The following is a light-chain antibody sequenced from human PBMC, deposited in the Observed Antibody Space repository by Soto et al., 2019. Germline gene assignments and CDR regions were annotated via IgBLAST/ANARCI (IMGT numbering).Light chain of an antibody. CDR3: SSYTSSTVV. V-gene: IGLV2-14*01. J-gene: IGLJ2*01. CDR2: EVS. Sequence: QSALTQPASVSGSPGQSITISCTGTSSDVGSYNYVSWYQQHPGKAPKLMIYEVSHRPSGVSNRFSGSKSGNTASLTISGLQAEDEADYYCSSYTSSTVVFCGGTKPTVL. CDR1: SSDVGSYNY.